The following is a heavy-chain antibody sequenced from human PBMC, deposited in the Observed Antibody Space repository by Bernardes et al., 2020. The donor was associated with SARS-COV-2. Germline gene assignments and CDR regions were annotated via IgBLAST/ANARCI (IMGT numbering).Heavy chain of an antibody. V-gene: IGHV3-23*01. CDR3: AKGGVGYSAPLDP. Sequence: VGSLRLSCAASGFPFNSYAMSWVRQAPGRGLEWVSGISASGGSTYYADSVKGRFTISRDNSKNTLYLQMNSLRAEDTAVYYCAKGGVGYSAPLDPWGQGTLVTVSS. D-gene: IGHD5-12*01. CDR2: ISASGGST. CDR1: GFPFNSYA. J-gene: IGHJ5*02.